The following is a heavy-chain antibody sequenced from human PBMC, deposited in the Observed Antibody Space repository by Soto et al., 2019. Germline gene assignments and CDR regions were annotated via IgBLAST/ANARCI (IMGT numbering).Heavy chain of an antibody. J-gene: IGHJ5*02. Sequence: QVQLVQSGAEVKKPGASVKVSCKASGYTFTGYYMHWVRQAPGQGLEWMGWIKPNSGGTNYAQKFQGWVTMTRDRSISTAYMELSRLRSDDTAVYYCARGAMRPYYYDSSGYYPHNWFDPWGQGTLVTVSS. V-gene: IGHV1-2*04. D-gene: IGHD3-22*01. CDR2: IKPNSGGT. CDR1: GYTFTGYY. CDR3: ARGAMRPYYYDSSGYYPHNWFDP.